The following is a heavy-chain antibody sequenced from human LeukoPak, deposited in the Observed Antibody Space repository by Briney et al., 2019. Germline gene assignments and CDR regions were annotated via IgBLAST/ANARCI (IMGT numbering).Heavy chain of an antibody. D-gene: IGHD4-23*01. CDR1: GFTFGDYT. V-gene: IGHV3-49*04. Sequence: GGSLRLSCTTSGFTFGDYTMTGVRQAPGKGLEWVGFIRIKSSGGTAEYAASVKGRFTISRDDSKSIAYLQMNSLNTEDTAVYFCARGVRTPDYWGQGTLVTVSS. CDR3: ARGVRTPDY. J-gene: IGHJ4*02. CDR2: IRIKSSGGTA.